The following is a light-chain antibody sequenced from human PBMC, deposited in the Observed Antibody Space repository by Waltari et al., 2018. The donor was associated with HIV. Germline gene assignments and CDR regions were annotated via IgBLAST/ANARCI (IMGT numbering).Light chain of an antibody. CDR1: PSISSY. V-gene: IGKV1-39*01. Sequence: EIQMTKSPSSLSASVGDRVTITCRASPSISSYLNWYQQKPGKAPKLLIYAASSLQSGVPSRFSGSGSGTDFTLTISSLQPEDFATYYCQQSYSTPRTFGQGTKVEIK. J-gene: IGKJ1*01. CDR2: AAS. CDR3: QQSYSTPRT.